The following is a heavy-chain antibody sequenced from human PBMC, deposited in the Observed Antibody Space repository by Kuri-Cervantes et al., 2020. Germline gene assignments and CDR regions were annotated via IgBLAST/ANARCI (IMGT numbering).Heavy chain of an antibody. CDR2: IYYSGST. CDR1: GGSVSSGSYF. CDR3: ARAGAAAFRVAGV. J-gene: IGHJ4*02. V-gene: IGHV4-61*01. Sequence: GPLSPTWSVPGGSVSSGSYFWCCIRQPPGKGLEWIVYIYYSGSTNYNPSLKSRVAISVDTSKNQFSLKLSSVPAADTAVYYCARAGAAAFRVAGVWGQGTLVTVSS. D-gene: IGHD6-13*01.